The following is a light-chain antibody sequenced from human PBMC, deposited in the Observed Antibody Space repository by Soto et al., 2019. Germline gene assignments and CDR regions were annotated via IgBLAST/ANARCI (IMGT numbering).Light chain of an antibody. J-gene: IGKJ1*01. CDR1: QSVSSSY. CDR3: QQYGSSLQGT. CDR2: GAS. V-gene: IGKV3-20*01. Sequence: EIVMTQSPATLSVSPGERATLSCRASQSVSSSYLAWCQQKPGQAPRLLIYGASSRATGIPDRFSGSGSGTDFTLTISRLEPEDFAVYYCQQYGSSLQGTFGQGTKVDIK.